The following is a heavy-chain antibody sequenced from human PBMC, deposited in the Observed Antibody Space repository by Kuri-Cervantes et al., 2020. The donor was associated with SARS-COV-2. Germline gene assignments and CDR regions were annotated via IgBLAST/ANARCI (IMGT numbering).Heavy chain of an antibody. J-gene: IGHJ6*02. CDR2: ISYDGRDT. D-gene: IGHD3-10*01. CDR3: AKPGSVRGIISEDHYGLDV. CDR1: GFTVSSHG. V-gene: IGHV3-30*18. Sequence: GGSLRLSCAASGFTVSSHGMYWVRQAPGKGLEWVAVISYDGRDTYYGDSVKGRFTISRDNSTNTLYLQMNSLRPEDTGVYYCAKPGSVRGIISEDHYGLDVWGQGTTVTVSS.